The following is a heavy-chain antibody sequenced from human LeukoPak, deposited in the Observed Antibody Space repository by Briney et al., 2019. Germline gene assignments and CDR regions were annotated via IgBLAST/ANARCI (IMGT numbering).Heavy chain of an antibody. CDR1: GYTFTSYG. CDR2: ISAYNGNT. D-gene: IGHD3-22*01. Sequence: ASVKVSCKASGYTFTSYGISWVRQAPGQGLEWMGWISAYNGNTNYVQKLQGRVTMTTDTSTSTAYMELRSLRSDDTAVYYCAREIKSAYYDSSGYVHYYYMDVWGKGTTVTVSS. J-gene: IGHJ6*03. CDR3: AREIKSAYYDSSGYVHYYYMDV. V-gene: IGHV1-18*01.